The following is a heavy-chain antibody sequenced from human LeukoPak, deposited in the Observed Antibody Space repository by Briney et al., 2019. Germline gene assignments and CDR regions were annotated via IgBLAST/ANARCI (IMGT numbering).Heavy chain of an antibody. CDR3: ARESRDGGNSLEFDY. CDR1: GGSISSYY. V-gene: IGHV4-59*01. Sequence: SETLSLTYTVSGGSISSYYWSWIRQPPGKGLDWSGYIYYSGSTNYNPSLKSRVTISVDTSKNQFSLKLSSVTAADTAVYYCARESRDGGNSLEFDYWGQGTLVTVSS. CDR2: IYYSGST. J-gene: IGHJ4*02. D-gene: IGHD4-23*01.